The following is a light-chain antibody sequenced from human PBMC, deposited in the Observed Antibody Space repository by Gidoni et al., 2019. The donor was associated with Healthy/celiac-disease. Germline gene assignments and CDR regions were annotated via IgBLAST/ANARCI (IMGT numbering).Light chain of an antibody. V-gene: IGKV4-1*01. CDR3: QQYYSTPFP. CDR1: QSVLYRSNNNNY. CDR2: WAS. J-gene: IGKJ3*01. Sequence: DIVMTQSPDSLAVSLGERATINCKSSQSVLYRSNNNNYLAWYQQKPGQPPKLLIYWASTRESGVPDRFSGSGSRTDFTLTISSLQAEDVAVYYCQQYYSTPFPFGPGTKVDIK.